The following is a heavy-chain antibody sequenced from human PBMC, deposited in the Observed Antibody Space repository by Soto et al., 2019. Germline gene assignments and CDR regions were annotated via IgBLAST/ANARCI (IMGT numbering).Heavy chain of an antibody. CDR1: GGSISSSSYY. CDR3: ARRGYSSGWYDY. Sequence: SETLSLTCTVSGGSISSSSYYWGWIRQPPGKGLEWIGSIYYSGSTYYNPSLKSRITISVDTSKNQFSLKLTSVTAADTAVYYCARRGYSSGWYDYWGQGTLVTVS. CDR2: IYYSGST. D-gene: IGHD6-19*01. J-gene: IGHJ4*02. V-gene: IGHV4-39*01.